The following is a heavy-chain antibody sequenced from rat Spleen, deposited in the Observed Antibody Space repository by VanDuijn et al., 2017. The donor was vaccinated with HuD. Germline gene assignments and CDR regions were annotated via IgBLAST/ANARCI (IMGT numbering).Heavy chain of an antibody. V-gene: IGHV5-29*01. Sequence: EVQLVESDGGLVQHGRSLKLSCAASGFTFSDYYIAWVRLAPAKGLEWVATIKYDGTSTYYRDSVKGRFTISRDNAKNTQYLQMDSLRSEDTATYYCARHGGLRNWFAYWGQGTLVTVSS. CDR3: ARHGGLRNWFAY. CDR1: GFTFSDYY. D-gene: IGHD1-11*01. J-gene: IGHJ3*01. CDR2: IKYDGTST.